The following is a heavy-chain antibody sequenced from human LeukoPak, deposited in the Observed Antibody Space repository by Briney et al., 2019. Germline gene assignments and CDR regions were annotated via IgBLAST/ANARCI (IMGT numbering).Heavy chain of an antibody. Sequence: ASVKVSCKASGGTFSSYAISWVRQASGQGLEWMGWINPNSGGTNYAQKFQGWVTMTRDTSISTAYMELSRLRSDDTAVYYCARGIGYCSSTSCSRYYYYGMDVWGQGTTVTVSS. CDR1: GGTFSSYA. CDR2: INPNSGGT. CDR3: ARGIGYCSSTSCSRYYYYGMDV. J-gene: IGHJ6*02. D-gene: IGHD2-2*01. V-gene: IGHV1-2*04.